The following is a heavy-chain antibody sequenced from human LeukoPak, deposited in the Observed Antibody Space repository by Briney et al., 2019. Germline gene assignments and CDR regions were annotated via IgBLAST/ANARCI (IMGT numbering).Heavy chain of an antibody. V-gene: IGHV4-59*01. D-gene: IGHD6-19*01. CDR1: GGSISSYY. J-gene: IGHJ4*02. Sequence: PSETLSLTCTVSGGSISSYYWSWIRQPPGKGLEWVGYIYYSGSTNYNPSLKSRVTISVDTSRNQFSLKLSSVTAADTAVYYCARVIYSSGWYDWYFDYWGQGTLVTVSS. CDR3: ARVIYSSGWYDWYFDY. CDR2: IYYSGST.